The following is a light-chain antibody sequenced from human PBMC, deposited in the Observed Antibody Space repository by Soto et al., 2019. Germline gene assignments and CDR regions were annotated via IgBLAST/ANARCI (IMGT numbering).Light chain of an antibody. Sequence: DIQMTQSPSTLSASVGDTVTITLRASQSISSWLAWYQQKPGTAPKLLIYDVSTLESGVPSRFSGSGSGTEFTLTISSLQPDDFATYYCQQYNTFWTFGQGTKVDI. J-gene: IGKJ1*01. CDR3: QQYNTFWT. CDR1: QSISSW. V-gene: IGKV1-5*01. CDR2: DVS.